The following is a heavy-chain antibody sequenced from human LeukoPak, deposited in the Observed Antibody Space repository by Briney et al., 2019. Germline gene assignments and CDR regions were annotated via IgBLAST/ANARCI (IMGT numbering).Heavy chain of an antibody. CDR3: VKDLVTTGEDV. Sequence: PGGSLRLSCAASGFTFSDVMHWVRQAPGKGLEWVAVISYDGNSKHYADSVKGRFTIPRDNSKNTLYLQMNSLRVEDTAVYYCVKDLVTTGEDVWGQGTTVTVSS. CDR2: ISYDGNSK. V-gene: IGHV3-30-3*01. J-gene: IGHJ6*02. D-gene: IGHD4-17*01. CDR1: GFTFSDV.